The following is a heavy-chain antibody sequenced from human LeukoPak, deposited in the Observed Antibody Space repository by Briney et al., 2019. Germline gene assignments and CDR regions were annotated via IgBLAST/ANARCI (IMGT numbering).Heavy chain of an antibody. J-gene: IGHJ4*02. V-gene: IGHV3-74*01. CDR3: AREAVPGGLDY. Sequence: GGSLRLSCAASGFTFSSYWMHWVRQAPGNGLVWVSRINSGGSSIGYADSVKGRFTISRDNAKNTLYLQMNSLGAEDTAVYYCAREAVPGGLDYWGQGSLVTVSS. D-gene: IGHD6-19*01. CDR1: GFTFSSYW. CDR2: INSGGSSI.